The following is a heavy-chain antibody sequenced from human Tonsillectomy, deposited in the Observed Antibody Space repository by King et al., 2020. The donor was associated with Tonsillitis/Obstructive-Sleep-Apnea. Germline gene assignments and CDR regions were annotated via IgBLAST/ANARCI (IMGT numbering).Heavy chain of an antibody. Sequence: VQLVESGGGLVKPGGSLRLSCAASGFTFSNYSMNWVRQAPGKGLEWVSSISSSSSYIYYADSVKGRFTISRDNAKNSLYLQMNSLRAEDTAVYYCAREEELTVRGIITFFSYWGQGTLVTVSS. CDR1: GFTFSNYS. J-gene: IGHJ4*02. CDR3: AREEELTVRGIITFFSY. D-gene: IGHD3-10*01. CDR2: ISSSSSYI. V-gene: IGHV3-21*01.